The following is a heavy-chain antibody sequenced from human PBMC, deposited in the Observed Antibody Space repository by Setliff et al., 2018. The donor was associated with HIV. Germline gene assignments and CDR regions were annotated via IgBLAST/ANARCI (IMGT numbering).Heavy chain of an antibody. CDR1: GGSISSGGYY. Sequence: SETLSLTCTVSGGSISSGGYYWSWIRQHPGKGLEWIGYIYYSGSTYYNPSLKSRVTISVDTSKNQFSRKLSSVTAADTAVYYCARDSGWYFVDYWGQGTLVTVSS. V-gene: IGHV4-31*03. CDR3: ARDSGWYFVDY. J-gene: IGHJ4*02. CDR2: IYYSGST. D-gene: IGHD6-19*01.